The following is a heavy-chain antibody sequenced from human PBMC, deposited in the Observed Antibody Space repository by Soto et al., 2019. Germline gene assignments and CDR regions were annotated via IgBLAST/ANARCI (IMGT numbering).Heavy chain of an antibody. CDR1: GGTIRSSNYY. J-gene: IGHJ5*02. V-gene: IGHV4-39*02. CDR2: IDYSGST. Sequence: SETLSLTCTVSGGTIRSSNYYWAWIRQPPGKGLEWIGSIDYSGSTYYNPSLKSRVTISVDTSKDHFSLKLGSVTAADTALYYCSRRAPEGFDPWGQGTLVTVSS. CDR3: SRRAPEGFDP.